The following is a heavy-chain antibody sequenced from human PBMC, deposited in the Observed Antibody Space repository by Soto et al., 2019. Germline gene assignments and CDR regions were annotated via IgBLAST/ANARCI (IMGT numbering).Heavy chain of an antibody. V-gene: IGHV1-46*01. CDR3: ASGGYTYGFSAMDV. D-gene: IGHD5-18*01. J-gene: IGHJ6*02. Sequence: QVQLVQSGAEVKKPGASVKISCKASGYTFSSSYIHWVRQAPGQGLEWMGIINPSGFSTDYAQTFQGRVTVTRDTSTSTVYMELSSLRSEDTAVYYCASGGYTYGFSAMDVWGPGTTVAVSS. CDR2: INPSGFST. CDR1: GYTFSSSY.